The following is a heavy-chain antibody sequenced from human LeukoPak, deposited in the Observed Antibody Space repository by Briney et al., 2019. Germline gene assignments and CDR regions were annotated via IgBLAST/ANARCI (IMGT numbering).Heavy chain of an antibody. CDR1: GFTFSSYG. V-gene: IGHV3-30*02. Sequence: GGSLRLSCAASGFTFSSYGMHWVRQAPGKGLEWVAFIRYDGSNKYYADSVKGRFTISRDNSKNTLYLQMNSLRAEDTAVYYCAKDLRNRIVWGSYRSVGDYYMDVWGKGTTVTISS. CDR2: IRYDGSNK. J-gene: IGHJ6*03. D-gene: IGHD3-16*02. CDR3: AKDLRNRIVWGSYRSVGDYYMDV.